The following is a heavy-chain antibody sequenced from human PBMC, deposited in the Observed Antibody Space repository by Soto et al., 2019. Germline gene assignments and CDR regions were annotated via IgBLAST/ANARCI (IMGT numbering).Heavy chain of an antibody. D-gene: IGHD1-20*01. Sequence: QVQLQESGPGLVKPSQTLSLTCTVSGGSISSGDDFWTWIRQPPGKGLEWIGYIYYSGSTYYNPSLKNPLTISVDPSKNQFSLKLSSVTATDTAVDYCARERAKWNDYYYYGMDVWGQGTTVTVSS. CDR3: ARERAKWNDYYYYGMDV. V-gene: IGHV4-30-4*01. CDR2: IYYSGST. CDR1: GGSISSGDDF. J-gene: IGHJ6*02.